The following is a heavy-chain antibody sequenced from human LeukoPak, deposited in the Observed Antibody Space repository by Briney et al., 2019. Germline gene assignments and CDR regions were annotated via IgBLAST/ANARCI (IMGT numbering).Heavy chain of an antibody. CDR2: FNPNRGDT. V-gene: IGHV1-2*02. Sequence: GASVNASCEASGYTFTAYYIHWVRQAPGQGLECMAWFNPNRGDTKSTQKFQGGVTMTRDTSISTVYMELGSLTSDDTAVYYCARVDRALDYWGQGTLVTVSS. J-gene: IGHJ4*02. CDR3: ARVDRALDY. CDR1: GYTFTAYY.